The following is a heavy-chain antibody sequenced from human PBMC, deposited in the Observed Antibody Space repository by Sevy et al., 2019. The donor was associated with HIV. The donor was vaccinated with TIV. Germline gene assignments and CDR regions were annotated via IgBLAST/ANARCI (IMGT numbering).Heavy chain of an antibody. J-gene: IGHJ4*02. CDR2: ILYEGINK. CDR3: ATGRDYGSGRYDY. V-gene: IGHV3-33*01. CDR1: GFSFGRYG. Sequence: GGSLRLSCAASGFSFGRYGMHWVRQAPGKGLEWVAVILYEGINKDYGDSVRGRFTISRDNSKNTLYLQMNSLRVDDTAVYYCATGRDYGSGRYDYWGPGTLVTVSS. D-gene: IGHD3-10*01.